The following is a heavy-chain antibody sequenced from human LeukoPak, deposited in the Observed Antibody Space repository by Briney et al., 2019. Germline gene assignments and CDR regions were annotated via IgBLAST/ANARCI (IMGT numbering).Heavy chain of an antibody. J-gene: IGHJ5*02. V-gene: IGHV4-38-2*02. CDR1: GYSISSGYY. CDR2: IYHSGST. CDR3: ARGPVGKLMISDWFDP. Sequence: SETLSLTCTVSGYSISSGYYWGWIRQPPGKGLEWIGSIYHSGSTYYNPSLKSRVTISVDTSKNQFSLKPSSVTAADTAVYYCARGPVGKLMISDWFDPWGQGTLVTVSS. D-gene: IGHD2-8*01.